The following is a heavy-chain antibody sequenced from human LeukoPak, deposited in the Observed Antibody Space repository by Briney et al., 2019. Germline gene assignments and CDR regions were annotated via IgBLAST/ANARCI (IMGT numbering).Heavy chain of an antibody. CDR3: ARDTGRNYYDSSGYLDC. Sequence: SETLSLTCTVSGGSISSYYWSWIRQPPGKGLEWIGYIYYSGSTNYNPSLKSRVTISVDTSKNQFSLKLSSVTAADMAVYYCARDTGRNYYDSSGYLDCWGQGTLVTVSS. D-gene: IGHD3-22*01. V-gene: IGHV4-59*01. CDR1: GGSISSYY. CDR2: IYYSGST. J-gene: IGHJ4*02.